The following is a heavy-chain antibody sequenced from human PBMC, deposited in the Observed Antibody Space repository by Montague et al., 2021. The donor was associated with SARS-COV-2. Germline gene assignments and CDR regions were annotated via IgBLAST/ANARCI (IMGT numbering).Heavy chain of an antibody. Sequence: SLRLSCAASGFTFSSHAMSWVRQAPGKGLEFVSGLIENGNDRYYXDSVKGRFSISRDNSWNTVYLQMNSLRADDTAVYYCVKDYPTPGTTLAAFFDDWGQGTLVTVPS. D-gene: IGHD6-19*01. CDR3: VKDYPTPGTTLAAFFDD. V-gene: IGHV3-23*01. CDR2: LIENGNDR. CDR1: GFTFSSHA. J-gene: IGHJ4*02.